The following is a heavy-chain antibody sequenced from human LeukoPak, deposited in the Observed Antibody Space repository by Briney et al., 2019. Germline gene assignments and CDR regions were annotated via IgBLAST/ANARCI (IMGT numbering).Heavy chain of an antibody. Sequence: GGSLRLSCAASGFTFKNYGMNWVRQAPGKGLEWVSSISSGATYIDNADSVKGRFTIPRDNAKNSLYLEMNGLRAEDTAVYYCARSKGGAQREYGMDVWGQGTTVTVSS. CDR2: ISSGATYI. V-gene: IGHV3-21*06. J-gene: IGHJ6*02. D-gene: IGHD1-1*01. CDR1: GFTFKNYG. CDR3: ARSKGGAQREYGMDV.